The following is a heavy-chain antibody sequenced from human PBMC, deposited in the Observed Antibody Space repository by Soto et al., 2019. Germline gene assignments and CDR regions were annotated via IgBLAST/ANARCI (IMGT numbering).Heavy chain of an antibody. Sequence: ASVKVSCKASGYTFTHYYMHWVRQAPGQGLEWMGIINPNGGSTTYAQRFRAGFTMTRDTSTSTVYMELSSLRSEDSAVYYCATSVNSAMAFDYWGQGTLVTVSS. D-gene: IGHD5-18*01. V-gene: IGHV1-46*01. CDR1: GYTFTHYY. CDR2: INPNGGST. J-gene: IGHJ4*02. CDR3: ATSVNSAMAFDY.